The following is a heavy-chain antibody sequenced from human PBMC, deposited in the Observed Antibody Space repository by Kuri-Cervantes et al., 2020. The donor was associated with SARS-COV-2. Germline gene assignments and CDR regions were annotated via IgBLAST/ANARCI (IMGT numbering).Heavy chain of an antibody. CDR1: GGSISSSNW. CDR3: ARDTGYCGGDCSAFDS. J-gene: IGHJ3*02. CDR2: IYHSGST. Sequence: SCAVSGGSISSSNWWSWVRQPPGKGLEWIGEIYHSGSTNYNPSLKSRVTISVDKSKNQFSLKLSSVTAADTAVYYCARDTGYCGGDCSAFDSWGQGTMVTVSS. D-gene: IGHD2-21*02. V-gene: IGHV4-4*02.